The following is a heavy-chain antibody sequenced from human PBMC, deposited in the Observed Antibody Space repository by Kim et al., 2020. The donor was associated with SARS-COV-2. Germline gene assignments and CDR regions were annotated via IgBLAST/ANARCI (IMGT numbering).Heavy chain of an antibody. J-gene: IGHJ3*02. CDR2: I. CDR3: ARSRSPSPFDI. Sequence: IYYADSVKGRFTISRDNAKNSLYLQMNSLRAEDTAVYYCARSRSPSPFDIWGQGTMVTVSS. V-gene: IGHV3-21*01.